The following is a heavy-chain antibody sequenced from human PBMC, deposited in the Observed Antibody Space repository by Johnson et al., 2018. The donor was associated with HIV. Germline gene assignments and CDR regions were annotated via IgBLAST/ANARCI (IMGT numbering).Heavy chain of an antibody. J-gene: IGHJ3*02. D-gene: IGHD6-6*01. CDR1: GFTVSSNY. Sequence: QVQLVESGGGLVQPGGSLRLSCAASGFTVSSNYMSWIRQAPGKGLEWVSYISSSGSTIYYADSVKGRFTISRDNAKNSLYLQLNSLRVEDTAIYYCARAQLLADDAFNNWGQGTMVTVSS. CDR2: ISSSGSTI. V-gene: IGHV3-11*04. CDR3: ARAQLLADDAFNN.